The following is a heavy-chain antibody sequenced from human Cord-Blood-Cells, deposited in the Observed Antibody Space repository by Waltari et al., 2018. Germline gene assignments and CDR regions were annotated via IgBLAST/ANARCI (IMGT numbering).Heavy chain of an antibody. CDR3: ARDLWGSDAFDI. CDR1: GFTFSSYG. CDR2: IWDDGSNK. Sequence: VQLVESGGGVVQPGRSLRLSCAASGFTFSSYGMHWVRQAPGKGLERVTVIWDDGSNKYYADSVKGRFTISRDNSKNTLYLQMNSLRAEDTAVYYCARDLWGSDAFDIWGQGTMVTVSS. D-gene: IGHD7-27*01. V-gene: IGHV3-33*01. J-gene: IGHJ3*02.